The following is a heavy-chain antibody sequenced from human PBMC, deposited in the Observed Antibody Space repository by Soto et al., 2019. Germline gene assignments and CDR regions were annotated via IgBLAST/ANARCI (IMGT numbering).Heavy chain of an antibody. D-gene: IGHD5-18*01. V-gene: IGHV4-39*01. CDR2: IYYSGST. CDR3: ARLGDTAMVSYFDY. Sequence: SETLSLTCTVSGGSISSSSYYWGWIRQPPGKGLEWIGSIYYSGSTYYNPSLKSRVTISVDTSKNQFSLKLSSVTAADTAVYYCARLGDTAMVSYFDYWGQGTLVTVSS. J-gene: IGHJ4*02. CDR1: GGSISSSSYY.